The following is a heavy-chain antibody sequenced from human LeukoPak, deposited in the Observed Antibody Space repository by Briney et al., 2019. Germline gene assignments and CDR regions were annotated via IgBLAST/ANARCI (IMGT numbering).Heavy chain of an antibody. V-gene: IGHV3-23*01. Sequence: GGSLRLSCAASGFTFSSYAMSWVRQAPGKGLEWVSAISGIGGSTYYADSVKGRFTISRDNSKNTLYLQMNSLRAEDTAVYYCANTYDFWSGSLGFLNYWGQGTLVTVSS. CDR2: ISGIGGST. J-gene: IGHJ4*02. CDR1: GFTFSSYA. D-gene: IGHD3-3*01. CDR3: ANTYDFWSGSLGFLNY.